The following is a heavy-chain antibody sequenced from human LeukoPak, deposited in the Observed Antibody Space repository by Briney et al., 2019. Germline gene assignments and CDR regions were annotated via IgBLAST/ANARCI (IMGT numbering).Heavy chain of an antibody. J-gene: IGHJ2*01. V-gene: IGHV3-9*01. CDR3: AKDRSWADWYFDL. CDR2: ISWNSGSI. Sequence: PGGSLRLSCAASGFTFDDYAMHWVRQAPGKGLEWVSGISWNSGSIGYADSVKGRFTISRDNAKNSLYLQMNSLRAEDTALYYCAKDRSWADWYFDLWGRGTLVTASS. CDR1: GFTFDDYA. D-gene: IGHD1-26*01.